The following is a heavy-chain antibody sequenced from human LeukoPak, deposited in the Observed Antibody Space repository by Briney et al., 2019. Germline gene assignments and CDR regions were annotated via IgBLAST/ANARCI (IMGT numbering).Heavy chain of an antibody. CDR3: ARGSGYSYGYGFDN. CDR1: GFTFSSSD. J-gene: IGHJ4*02. Sequence: GRSLRLSCAASGFTFSSSDIHWVRQAPGKGLEWVAVISSDGTNNYYADAVKGRFTISRDNSKNTLYLQTNSLRAEDTAVYNCARGSGYSYGYGFDNWGQGTLVTVSS. V-gene: IGHV3-30*03. CDR2: ISSDGTNN. D-gene: IGHD5-18*01.